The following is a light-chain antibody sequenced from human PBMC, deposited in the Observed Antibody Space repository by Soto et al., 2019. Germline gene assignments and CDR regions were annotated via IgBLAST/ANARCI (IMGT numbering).Light chain of an antibody. CDR2: GSS. V-gene: IGKV3-20*01. CDR3: QHYGSPIT. J-gene: IGKJ5*01. CDR1: QSVSSNY. Sequence: IVLTQSPGTLSLSPGERATLSCRASQSVSSNYLAWYQQKPGPAPRLLIYGSSSRATGIPDRFSGSASGTDITLTINRLEPEDSAVYYYQHYGSPITFGQGTRLEIK.